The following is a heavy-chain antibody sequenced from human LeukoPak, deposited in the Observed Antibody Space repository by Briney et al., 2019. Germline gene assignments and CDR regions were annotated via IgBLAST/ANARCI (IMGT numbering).Heavy chain of an antibody. J-gene: IGHJ4*02. CDR1: GFTFSSYS. D-gene: IGHD4-17*01. Sequence: GGSLRLSCAASGFTFSSYSMNWVRQAPGKGLEWVSSISRSSSYIYYADSVKGRFTISRDNAKNSLYLQMNSLRAEDTAVYYCARVTGGDYFDYWGQGTLVTVSS. CDR2: ISRSSSYI. CDR3: ARVTGGDYFDY. V-gene: IGHV3-21*01.